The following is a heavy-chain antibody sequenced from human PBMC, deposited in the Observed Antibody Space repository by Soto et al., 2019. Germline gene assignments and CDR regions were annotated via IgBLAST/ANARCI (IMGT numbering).Heavy chain of an antibody. V-gene: IGHV1-69*13. CDR3: AKGGGDSLRYGMDV. Sequence: GASLKVSCKASGGTFSSYAISWVRQAPGQGLEWMGGIIPIFGTANYAQKFQGRVTITADESTSTAYMELSSLRAEDTAVYYCAKGGGDSLRYGMDVWGQGTTVTVSS. J-gene: IGHJ6*02. CDR2: IIPIFGTA. D-gene: IGHD2-21*02. CDR1: GGTFSSYA.